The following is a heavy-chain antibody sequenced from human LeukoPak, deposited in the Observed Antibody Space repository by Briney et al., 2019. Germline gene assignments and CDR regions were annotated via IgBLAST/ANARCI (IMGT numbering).Heavy chain of an antibody. CDR1: GGSFSGYY. V-gene: IGHV4-34*01. J-gene: IGHJ4*02. D-gene: IGHD6-19*01. CDR2: INHSGST. Sequence: PSEILSLTCAVYGGSFSGYYWSWIRQPPGKGLEWIGEINHSGSTNYNPSLKSRVTISVDTSKNPFSLKLSSVTAADTAVYYCARTGERGSGWAIRRSNPHRKYFDYWGQGTLVTVSS. CDR3: ARTGERGSGWAIRRSNPHRKYFDY.